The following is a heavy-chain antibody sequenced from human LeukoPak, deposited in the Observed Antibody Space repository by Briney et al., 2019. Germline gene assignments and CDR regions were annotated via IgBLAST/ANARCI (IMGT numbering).Heavy chain of an antibody. J-gene: IGHJ4*02. CDR3: ARDKGDTAMATILDY. CDR1: GYTFTSYY. D-gene: IGHD5-18*01. V-gene: IGHV1-46*01. Sequence: ASVKVSCKASGYTFTSYYMHWVRQAPGQGLKWMGIINPSGGSTSYAQKFQGRVTMTRDMSTSTVYMELSSLRSEDTAVYYCARDKGDTAMATILDYWGQGTLVTVSS. CDR2: INPSGGST.